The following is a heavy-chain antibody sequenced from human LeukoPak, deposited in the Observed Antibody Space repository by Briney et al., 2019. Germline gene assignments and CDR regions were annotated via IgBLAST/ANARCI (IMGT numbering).Heavy chain of an antibody. J-gene: IGHJ4*02. CDR3: AKGSSEWELLV. D-gene: IGHD1-26*01. Sequence: GGSLRLSCAASGFTFSGSAMHWVRQASGKGLEWVGRIRSKAKSYATAYAASVKGRFPSSRDDSKNTAYLQMNSLKTEDTAVYYCAKGSSEWELLVWGQGTLVTVSS. CDR2: IRSKAKSYAT. V-gene: IGHV3-73*01. CDR1: GFTFSGSA.